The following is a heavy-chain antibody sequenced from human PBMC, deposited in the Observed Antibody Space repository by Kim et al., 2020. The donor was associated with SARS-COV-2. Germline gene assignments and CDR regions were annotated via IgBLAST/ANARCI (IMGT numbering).Heavy chain of an antibody. D-gene: IGHD4-17*01. Sequence: LKSRVTISVATSKNQFSVKLSSVTAADTAVYYCARETVTTLDYYYYYMDVWGKGTTVTVSS. V-gene: IGHV4-31*02. J-gene: IGHJ6*03. CDR3: ARETVTTLDYYYYYMDV.